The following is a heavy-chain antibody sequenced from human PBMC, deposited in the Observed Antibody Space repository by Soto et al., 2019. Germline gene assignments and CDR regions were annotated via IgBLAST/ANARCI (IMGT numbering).Heavy chain of an antibody. CDR3: ARQIVIVGSTYDAFDI. V-gene: IGHV5-51*01. D-gene: IGHD1-26*01. CDR1: GYSFTSYW. J-gene: IGHJ3*02. Sequence: GESLKISCEAAGYSFTSYWIGWVRLMPAKGLEWMGIIYPGDPDARYSPSFQGQVTISADKSINTAYLQWSSLKASDTAIYYCARQIVIVGSTYDAFDIWGQGTMVTVSS. CDR2: IYPGDPDA.